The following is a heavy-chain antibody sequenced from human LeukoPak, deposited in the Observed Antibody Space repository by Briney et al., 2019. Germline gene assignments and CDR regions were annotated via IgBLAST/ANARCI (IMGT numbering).Heavy chain of an antibody. CDR3: AKPLEKYTYGGNFDY. D-gene: IGHD4-23*01. CDR1: GFTFSGYA. V-gene: IGHV3-23*01. Sequence: PGGSLRLSCEASGFTFSGYAMSWVRQAPGKGLAWVSVISSSADGTYYADSVKGRFTISRDNSKNTLYLQMNNLRAEDTAVYYCAKPLEKYTYGGNFDYWGHGILVTVSS. CDR2: ISSSADGT. J-gene: IGHJ4*01.